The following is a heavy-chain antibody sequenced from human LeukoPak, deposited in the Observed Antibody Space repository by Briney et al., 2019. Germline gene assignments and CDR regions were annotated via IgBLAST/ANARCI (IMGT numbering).Heavy chain of an antibody. Sequence: GGSLRLSCAVSGFIFNSYAMSWVRQAPGKGLEWVSSTSSNGSNTYYADSVKGRFTISRDNSKNTVHLQMNSLRDDDTALYYCAKGALAAAGSGFEYWGQGTLVTVFS. D-gene: IGHD6-13*01. J-gene: IGHJ4*02. CDR2: TSSNGSNT. CDR1: GFIFNSYA. CDR3: AKGALAAAGSGFEY. V-gene: IGHV3-23*01.